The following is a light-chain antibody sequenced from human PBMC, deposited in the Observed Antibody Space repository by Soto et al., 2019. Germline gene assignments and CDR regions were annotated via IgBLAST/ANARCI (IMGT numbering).Light chain of an antibody. CDR2: CAS. Sequence: EIVLTQSPGTLSLSPGERATLSCRASQSVSSSYLAWYQQKPGQAPRLLIYCASSRGTGIPDRFSGSGSGTDFTLTISRLEPEDCAVYYCQQYGSSPRTFGQGTTVDIK. V-gene: IGKV3-20*01. CDR3: QQYGSSPRT. J-gene: IGKJ1*01. CDR1: QSVSSSY.